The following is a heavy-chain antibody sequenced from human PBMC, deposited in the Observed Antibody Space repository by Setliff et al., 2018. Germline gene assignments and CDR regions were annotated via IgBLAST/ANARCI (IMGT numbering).Heavy chain of an antibody. CDR2: MNPNSGDT. CDR3: ARSGGGYDFWSGYLVSHYYYYYYMDV. V-gene: IGHV1-8*03. Sequence: ASVKVSCKASGYTFTSYDINWVRQATGQGLEWMGWMNPNSGDTGYAQKFQGRVTITRNTSISTAYMELSSLRSEDTAVYYCARSGGGYDFWSGYLVSHYYYYYYMDVWGKGTTVTVSS. J-gene: IGHJ6*03. CDR1: GYTFTSYD. D-gene: IGHD3-3*01.